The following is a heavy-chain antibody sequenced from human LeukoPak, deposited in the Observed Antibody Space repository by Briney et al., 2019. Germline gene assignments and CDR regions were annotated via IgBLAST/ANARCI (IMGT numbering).Heavy chain of an antibody. Sequence: SETLSPTCAVYGGSFSSYYWSWIRQPPGKGLEWIGKINHIGSTNYSPSLKSRVTISVDMSKNQFSLKLSSVTAADTAVYYCARLIYYDSSGCLDYWGQGSLVTVSS. CDR3: ARLIYYDSSGCLDY. CDR1: GGSFSSYY. D-gene: IGHD3-22*01. J-gene: IGHJ4*02. CDR2: INHIGST. V-gene: IGHV4-34*01.